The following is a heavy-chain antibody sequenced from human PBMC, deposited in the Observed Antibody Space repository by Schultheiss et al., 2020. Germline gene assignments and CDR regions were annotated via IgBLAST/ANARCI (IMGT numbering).Heavy chain of an antibody. V-gene: IGHV1-2*02. D-gene: IGHD6-13*01. Sequence: ASVKVSCKASGGTFSDYYMHWVRQAPGQGLEWMGWINPNSGGTNSAQKFQGRVTMTRDTSISTAYMELSRLRSDDTALYYCVGLIPATGPRDPLADPWGQGTLVTVSS. J-gene: IGHJ5*02. CDR3: VGLIPATGPRDPLADP. CDR2: INPNSGGT. CDR1: GGTFSDYY.